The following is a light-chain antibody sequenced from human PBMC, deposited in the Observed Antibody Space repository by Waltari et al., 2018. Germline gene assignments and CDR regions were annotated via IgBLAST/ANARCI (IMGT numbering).Light chain of an antibody. CDR2: YDS. CDR1: NIGSKG. CDR3: HVWDRSNGLYV. J-gene: IGLJ1*01. V-gene: IGLV3-21*04. Sequence: SYVLTQPPSVSVAPGKTARIACGGNNIGSKGVQWYQQKPGQAPVLVIYYDSDRPSGIPERFSGSNSGNTATLTISRVEAGDEADYYCHVWDRSNGLYVFGPGTKVTVL.